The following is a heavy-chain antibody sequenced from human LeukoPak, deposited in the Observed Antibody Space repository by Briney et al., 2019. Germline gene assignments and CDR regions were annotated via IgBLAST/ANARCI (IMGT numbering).Heavy chain of an antibody. CDR1: GGSISSYY. D-gene: IGHD5-12*01. V-gene: IGHV4-59*01. Sequence: PSETLSLTCTVSGGSISSYYWSWIRQPPGKGLEWIGYIHYSGSTHYNPSLKSRVTISVDTSKNQVSLKLRSVTAADAAVYYCARTTEGYAGGPGYSYYYYMDVWGKGTTVTISS. CDR3: ARTTEGYAGGPGYSYYYYMDV. CDR2: IHYSGST. J-gene: IGHJ6*03.